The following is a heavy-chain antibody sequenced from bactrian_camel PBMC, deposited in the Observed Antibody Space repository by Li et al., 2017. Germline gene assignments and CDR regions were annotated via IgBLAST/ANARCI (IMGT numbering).Heavy chain of an antibody. J-gene: IGHJ6*01. V-gene: IGHV3S53*01. CDR3: ASAHPRCDARQWYRRGYFGC. CDR1: DFIFNVCQ. D-gene: IGHD2*01. CDR2: IFAGGAT. Sequence: VQLVESGGGSVQPGESLKLTCKTSDFIFNVCQMHWYRQAPGKERELVSTIFAGGATTYADSVKGRFTISKDNAENTLYLQMTSLKPEDTGMYYCASAHPRCDARQWYRRGYFGCWGQGTQVTVS.